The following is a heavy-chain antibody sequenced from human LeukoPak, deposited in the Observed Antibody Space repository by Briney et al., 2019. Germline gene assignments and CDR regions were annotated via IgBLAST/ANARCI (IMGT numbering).Heavy chain of an antibody. Sequence: SETLSLTRTVSGGSISSGDYYWSWIRQPPGKGLEWIGYIYYSGSTYYNPSLKSRVTISVDTSKNQFSLKLSSVTAADTAVYYCARLGGATVTTHNFDYWGQGTLVTVSS. V-gene: IGHV4-30-4*08. J-gene: IGHJ4*02. D-gene: IGHD4-17*01. CDR1: GGSISSGDYY. CDR2: IYYSGST. CDR3: ARLGGATVTTHNFDY.